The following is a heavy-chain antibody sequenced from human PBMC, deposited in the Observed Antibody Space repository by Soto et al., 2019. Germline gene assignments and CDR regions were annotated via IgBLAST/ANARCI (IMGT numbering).Heavy chain of an antibody. V-gene: IGHV1-18*04. D-gene: IGHD3-22*01. CDR2: ISAYNGNT. Sequence: GASVKVSCKASGYTFTSYGISWVRQAPGQGLEWMGWISAYNGNTKYAQKLQGRVTMTTAASRSTAYMELRSLRSDDTAVYYCARHDSSGYVDYWGQGTLVTVSS. CDR1: GYTFTSYG. CDR3: ARHDSSGYVDY. J-gene: IGHJ4*02.